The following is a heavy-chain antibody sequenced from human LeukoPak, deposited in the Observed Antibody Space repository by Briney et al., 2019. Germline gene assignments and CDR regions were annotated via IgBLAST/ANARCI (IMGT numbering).Heavy chain of an antibody. J-gene: IGHJ6*03. D-gene: IGHD6-6*01. Sequence: GASVKVSCKASGYIFSSYDISWVRQAPGQGLEWMGRISAYNGNTNYAQKFQGRVTMTTDTSTSTAYMELRSLRSDDTAVYYCARFLEGSSSSDYYHYYMDVWGKGTTVTVSS. CDR1: GYIFSSYD. V-gene: IGHV1-18*01. CDR3: ARFLEGSSSSDYYHYYMDV. CDR2: ISAYNGNT.